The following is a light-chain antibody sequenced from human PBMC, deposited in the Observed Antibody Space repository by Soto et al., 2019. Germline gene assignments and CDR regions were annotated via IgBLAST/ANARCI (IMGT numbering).Light chain of an antibody. CDR3: QQANSFPYT. J-gene: IGKJ2*01. CDR1: QGLGSW. V-gene: IGKV1-12*01. CDR2: AAS. Sequence: DIQMTQSPSSVSASVGDRVTLTCRASQGLGSWLAWYQQKPGQAPKLLIYAASSLESGVPSRFSGSGSGTDFTLTISSLHPEDFVTYHCQQANSFPYTFGPGTKLDIK.